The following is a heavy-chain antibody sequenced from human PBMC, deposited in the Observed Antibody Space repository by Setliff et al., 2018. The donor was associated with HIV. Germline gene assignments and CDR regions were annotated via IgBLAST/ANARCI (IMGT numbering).Heavy chain of an antibody. Sequence: GASVKVSCKASGYTFTNYAIHWVRQAPGLGLEWMGWINDGNGNTKYAQKFQGRVTVTTDTSTETAYMELRSLRSDDTAVYYCARDMQQLVPGEHYYYMDVWGKGTTVTVSS. CDR1: GYTFTNYA. V-gene: IGHV1-3*01. J-gene: IGHJ6*03. D-gene: IGHD6-13*01. CDR2: INDGNGNT. CDR3: ARDMQQLVPGEHYYYMDV.